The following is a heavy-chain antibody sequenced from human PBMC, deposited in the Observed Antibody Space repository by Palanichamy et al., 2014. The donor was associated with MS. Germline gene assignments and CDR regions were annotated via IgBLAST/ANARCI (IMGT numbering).Heavy chain of an antibody. V-gene: IGHV3-33*01. CDR3: ARDRRILGTRGNSYFDY. D-gene: IGHD1-26*01. J-gene: IGHJ4*02. Sequence: QVQLVESGGGVVQPGRSLRLSCAASGFIFSGYGMHWVRQAPGKGLEWVALIWFDGNYTYYADSVKGRFTISRDNSKNTLYLQMNSLRADDTAVYYCARDRRILGTRGNSYFDYWGQGALVTVSS. CDR2: IWFDGNYT. CDR1: GFIFSGYG.